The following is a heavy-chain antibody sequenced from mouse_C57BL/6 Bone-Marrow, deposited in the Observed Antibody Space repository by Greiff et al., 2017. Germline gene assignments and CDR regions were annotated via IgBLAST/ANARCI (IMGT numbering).Heavy chain of an antibody. V-gene: IGHV5-6*01. J-gene: IGHJ4*01. D-gene: IGHD1-1*01. CDR1: GFTFSSYG. CDR3: ARHGNYVPYYAMDY. Sequence: EVNLVESGGDLVKPGGSLKLSCAASGFTFSSYGMSWVRQTPDKRLEWVATISSGGSYTYYPDSVKGRFTISRDNAKNTLYLQMSSLKSEDTAMYYCARHGNYVPYYAMDYWGQGTSVTVPS. CDR2: ISSGGSYT.